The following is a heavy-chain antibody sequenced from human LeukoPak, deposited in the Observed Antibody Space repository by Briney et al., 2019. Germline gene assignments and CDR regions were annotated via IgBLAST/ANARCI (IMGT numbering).Heavy chain of an antibody. Sequence: ASVKVSCKASGYTFTSYYMHWVRQAPGQGLEWMGIINPSGGSTSYAQKFQGRVTMTRDMSTSTVYMELSSLRSEDTAVYYCARDLRTMIVSGWFDPWGQGTLVTVSS. CDR1: GYTFTSYY. V-gene: IGHV1-46*01. J-gene: IGHJ5*02. D-gene: IGHD3-22*01. CDR3: ARDLRTMIVSGWFDP. CDR2: INPSGGST.